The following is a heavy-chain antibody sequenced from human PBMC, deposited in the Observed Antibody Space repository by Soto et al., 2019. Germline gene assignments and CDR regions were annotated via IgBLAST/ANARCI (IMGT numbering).Heavy chain of an antibody. D-gene: IGHD6-13*01. CDR2: ISWNSGSI. CDR3: AKGRAAAGLYYFDY. CDR1: GFTFDDYA. Sequence: GGSLRLSCAASGFTFDDYAMHWVRQAPGKGLEWVSGISWNSGSIGYADSVKGRFTISRDNAKNSLYLQMNSLRAEDTALYYCAKGRAAAGLYYFDYWGQGTLVTVSS. V-gene: IGHV3-9*01. J-gene: IGHJ4*02.